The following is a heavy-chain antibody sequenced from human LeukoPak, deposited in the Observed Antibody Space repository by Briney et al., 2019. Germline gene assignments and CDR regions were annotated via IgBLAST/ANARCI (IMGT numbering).Heavy chain of an antibody. J-gene: IGHJ6*02. Sequence: GGSLRLSCAASGFTFSSYAMNWVRQDPGKGLEWVSVISGSGGSTYYADSVKGRFTISRDNSKKTLYLQMNSLRAEDTAVYYCALIVLMVYAWYGYYYYYGMDVWGQGTTVTVSS. CDR3: ALIVLMVYAWYGYYYYYGMDV. D-gene: IGHD2-8*01. CDR2: ISGSGGST. V-gene: IGHV3-23*01. CDR1: GFTFSSYA.